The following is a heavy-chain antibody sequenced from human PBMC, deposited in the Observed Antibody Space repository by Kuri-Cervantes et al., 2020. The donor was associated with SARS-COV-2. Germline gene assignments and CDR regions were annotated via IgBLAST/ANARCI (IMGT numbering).Heavy chain of an antibody. CDR3: ARGINDYADYGLDY. V-gene: IGHV4-59*11. D-gene: IGHD4-17*01. J-gene: IGHJ4*02. Sequence: SETLSLTCTVSGVSISSQYWSWIRQFPGKGLEYIAYIYNSGSTNYNPSLKSRVTISADTSKNQFSLRLSSVTAADTAVYYRARGINDYADYGLDYWGQGTLVTVSS. CDR2: IYNSGST. CDR1: GVSISSQY.